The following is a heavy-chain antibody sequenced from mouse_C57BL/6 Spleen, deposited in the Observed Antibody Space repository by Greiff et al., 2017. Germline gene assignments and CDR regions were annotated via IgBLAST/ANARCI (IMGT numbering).Heavy chain of an antibody. CDR1: GYTFTSYW. J-gene: IGHJ2*01. Sequence: QVQLQQSGAELVKPGASVKMSCKASGYTFTSYWITWVKQRPGQGLEWIGDIYPGSGSTNYNEKFKSKATLTVDTSSSTAYMQLSSLTSEDYAVYYCARGGAQATFDYWGQGTTLTVSS. CDR3: ARGGAQATFDY. D-gene: IGHD3-2*02. CDR2: IYPGSGST. V-gene: IGHV1-55*01.